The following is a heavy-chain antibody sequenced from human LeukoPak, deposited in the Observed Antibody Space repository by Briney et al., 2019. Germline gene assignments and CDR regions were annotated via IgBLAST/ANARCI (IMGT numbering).Heavy chain of an antibody. CDR3: ARESGYAVGDF. V-gene: IGHV3-23*03. D-gene: IGHD5-12*01. J-gene: IGHJ4*02. CDR1: GFTFSNCA. Sequence: GGSLRLSCAASGFTFSNCAMTWVRLAPGKGLEWASVIYNDGRTYYADSVKGRFIISKDNSKNTLYLQMNNLRADDTAVYYCARESGYAVGDFWGRGTLVTVSS. CDR2: IYNDGRT.